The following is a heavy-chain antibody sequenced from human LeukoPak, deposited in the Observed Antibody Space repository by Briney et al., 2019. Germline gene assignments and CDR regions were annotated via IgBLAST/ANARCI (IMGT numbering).Heavy chain of an antibody. D-gene: IGHD2-15*01. V-gene: IGHV3-21*01. CDR1: GFTFSSYS. Sequence: GGSLRVSCAAPGFTFSSYSMNWVRQAPGKGLGWVSSIRISSSYIYYADSVKGRFTISRDNAKNPLYLQMNSLRAEDTAVYYCASGCGGSCYSGIDYWGQGTLVTVSS. CDR3: ASGCGGSCYSGIDY. J-gene: IGHJ4*02. CDR2: IRISSSYI.